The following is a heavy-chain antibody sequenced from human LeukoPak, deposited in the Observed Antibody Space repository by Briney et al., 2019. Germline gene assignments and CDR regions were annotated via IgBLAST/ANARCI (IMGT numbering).Heavy chain of an antibody. CDR3: ARDRRGSLS. V-gene: IGHV3-48*04. J-gene: IGHJ4*02. CDR1: GFTFSSYS. CDR2: ISSSSSTI. Sequence: PGGSLRLSCAASGFTFSSYSMNWVRQAPGKGLEWVSYISSSSSTIYYADSVKGRFTISRDNAKNSLYLQMNSLRAEDTAVYYCARDRRGSLSWGQGTLVTVSS. D-gene: IGHD3-16*01.